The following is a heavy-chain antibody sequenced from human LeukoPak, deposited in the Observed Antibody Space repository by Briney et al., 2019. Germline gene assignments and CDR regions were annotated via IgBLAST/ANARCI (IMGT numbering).Heavy chain of an antibody. V-gene: IGHV3-23*01. CDR3: AKDLASYSSSSNWFDP. CDR2: ISGSGGST. Sequence: GGSLRLSCAASGFTFSSYVVSWVREAPGKGVEGVSAISGSGGSTYYADSVKGRFTISRDNSKNTLYLQMNSLRAEDTAVYYCAKDLASYSSSSNWFDPWGQGTLVTVSS. D-gene: IGHD6-6*01. CDR1: GFTFSSYV. J-gene: IGHJ5*02.